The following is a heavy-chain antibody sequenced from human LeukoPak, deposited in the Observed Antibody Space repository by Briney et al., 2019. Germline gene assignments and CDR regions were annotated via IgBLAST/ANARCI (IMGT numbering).Heavy chain of an antibody. D-gene: IGHD1-26*01. V-gene: IGHV1-2*02. Sequence: ASAKLSCTASGYTLTTYYMHWVRQAPGPGLEWRGWINRHSGGTDHAQKLQGRVTMTRDTSISTAYMELSRLRSDVTAVYYCARDMDSGPDFFDYWGLGTLVTVSS. CDR3: ARDMDSGPDFFDY. CDR1: GYTLTTYY. CDR2: INRHSGGT. J-gene: IGHJ4*02.